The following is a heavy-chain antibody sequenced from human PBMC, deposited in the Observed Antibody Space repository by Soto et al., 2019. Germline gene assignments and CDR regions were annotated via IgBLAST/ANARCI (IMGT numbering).Heavy chain of an antibody. V-gene: IGHV4-34*01. Sequence: QVQLQQWGAGLLKPSETLSLTCAVYGGSFSGYYWSWIRQPPGKGLEWIGEINHSGRTNYNPAFKSRVTISVDTSTNQFSLTLSTVTAADTAVYYCARTGYCSGGSCYCAPVERNNWFDPWGQGTLVTVSS. CDR2: INHSGRT. CDR3: ARTGYCSGGSCYCAPVERNNWFDP. J-gene: IGHJ5*02. CDR1: GGSFSGYY. D-gene: IGHD2-15*01.